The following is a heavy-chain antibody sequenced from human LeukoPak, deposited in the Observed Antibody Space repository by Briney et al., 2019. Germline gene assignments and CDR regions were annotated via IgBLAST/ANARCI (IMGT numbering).Heavy chain of an antibody. CDR2: INPSGGDT. V-gene: IGHV1-46*01. Sequence: ASVKVSCKGSGYTFTSYYMHWVRQAPGQGLEWVAIINPSGGDTRYAQKFQGRVTMTRDTSTSTVYMELSSLRSEDTAVYYCARDQGYSYAMGVFDIWGQGTMVTVSS. D-gene: IGHD5-18*01. J-gene: IGHJ3*02. CDR1: GYTFTSYY. CDR3: ARDQGYSYAMGVFDI.